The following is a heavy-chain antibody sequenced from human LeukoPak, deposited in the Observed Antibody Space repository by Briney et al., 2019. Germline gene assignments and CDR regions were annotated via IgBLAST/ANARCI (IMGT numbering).Heavy chain of an antibody. V-gene: IGHV4-34*01. D-gene: IGHD3-22*01. CDR2: VNHSGST. CDR3: ARLYYYDSSGYYRTDAFDI. Sequence: PSETLSLTCAVHGGSFSGYYWNWIRQPPGKGLEWIGEVNHSGSTTYNPSLKSRVTISVDTSKKQFSLKLTSVTAADTAVYYCARLYYYDSSGYYRTDAFDIWGQGTMVTVSS. J-gene: IGHJ3*02. CDR1: GGSFSGYY.